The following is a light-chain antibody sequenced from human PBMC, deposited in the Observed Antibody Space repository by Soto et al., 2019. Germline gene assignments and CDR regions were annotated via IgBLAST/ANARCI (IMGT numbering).Light chain of an antibody. CDR2: ETS. CDR1: QFLSSY. J-gene: IGKJ1*01. CDR3: QQYGSSPGT. Sequence: EVVLTQSPVTLSLSPGERASLSCRASQFLSSYLAWYQQIPGQPPSLLIYETSSRATGIPDRFRGSGSGTEFALTITGVEPEDVAMYFCQQYGSSPGTFGQGTRWKS. V-gene: IGKV3-20*01.